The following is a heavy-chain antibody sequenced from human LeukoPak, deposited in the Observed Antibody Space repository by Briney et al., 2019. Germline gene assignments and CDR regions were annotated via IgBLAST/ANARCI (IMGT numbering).Heavy chain of an antibody. D-gene: IGHD1-20*01. J-gene: IGHJ4*02. V-gene: IGHV4-34*01. CDR2: INHSGST. Sequence: PETLSLTCAVYGGAFSGNYWSWIRQPPRKGLEWIGEINHSGSTNYNPPLKSRVTISVDTSKNQSSLKLSSVTAADTAVYYCARVTGDSGDYFDYWGQGTLVTVSS. CDR1: GGAFSGNY. CDR3: ARVTGDSGDYFDY.